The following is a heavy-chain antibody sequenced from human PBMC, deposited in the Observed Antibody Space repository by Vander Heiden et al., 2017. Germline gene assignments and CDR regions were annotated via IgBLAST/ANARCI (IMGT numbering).Heavy chain of an antibody. V-gene: IGHV3-49*03. CDR2: IRSKASGGTT. CDR3: AREHDAPHY. J-gene: IGHJ4*02. CDR1: GFTFGDYA. D-gene: IGHD1-1*01. Sequence: EVQLVESGGGLVQPGRSLRLSCTASGFTFGDYAMSWFRQAPGKGLEWVGFIRSKASGGTTDFAAPVKGRFTISREDSKSIAYLQMGSLKTEDTAVYYCAREHDAPHYWGQGTLVTVSS.